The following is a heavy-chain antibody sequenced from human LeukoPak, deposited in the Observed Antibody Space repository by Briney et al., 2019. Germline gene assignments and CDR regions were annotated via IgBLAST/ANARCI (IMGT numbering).Heavy chain of an antibody. CDR3: ARDPTYSGRYPYYFEY. D-gene: IGHD1-26*01. Sequence: GGSLRLSCAASGFTFSSYAMSWVRQAPGKGLERVSAISGSGSNTYYADSVKGRFTISRDNSKNTLYLQMDSLRPEDTALYYCARDPTYSGRYPYYFEYWGQGTLVTVSS. J-gene: IGHJ4*02. CDR1: GFTFSSYA. CDR2: ISGSGSNT. V-gene: IGHV3-23*01.